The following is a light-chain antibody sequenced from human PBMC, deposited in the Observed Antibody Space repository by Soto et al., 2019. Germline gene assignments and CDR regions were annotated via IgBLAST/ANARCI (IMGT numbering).Light chain of an antibody. CDR2: DST. CDR1: QSLLHSDGKTY. Sequence: DIVVTQTPLSLSVTPGQPASISCKSSQSLLHSDGKTYLYWYLQKPGQPPRLVVYDSTLRANGAPDRFGGSRSGTEFTLTINNLEPEDFAVYYCQQRNVWPPITFGQGTRLEIK. J-gene: IGKJ5*01. V-gene: IGKV2D-29*01. CDR3: QQRNVWPPIT.